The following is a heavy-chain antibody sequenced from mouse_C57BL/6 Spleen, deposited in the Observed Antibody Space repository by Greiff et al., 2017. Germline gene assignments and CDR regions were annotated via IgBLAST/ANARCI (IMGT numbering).Heavy chain of an antibody. CDR3: ARSDYDYDGAMDD. Sequence: VQLQESGPELVKPGASVKISCKASGYAFSSSWMNWVKQRPGKGLEWIGRIYPGDGDTNYNGKFKGKATLTADKSSSTAYMQLSSLTSEDSAVYFCARSDYDYDGAMDDWGQGTSVTVSS. CDR2: IYPGDGDT. D-gene: IGHD2-4*01. CDR1: GYAFSSSW. V-gene: IGHV1-82*01. J-gene: IGHJ4*01.